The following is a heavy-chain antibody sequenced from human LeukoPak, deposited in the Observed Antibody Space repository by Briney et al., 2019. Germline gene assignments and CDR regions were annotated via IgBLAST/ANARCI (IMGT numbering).Heavy chain of an antibody. D-gene: IGHD4-11*01. J-gene: IGHJ6*02. CDR1: GGSFSGYY. CDR2: IYYSGST. V-gene: IGHV4-59*01. CDR3: AGVHDYKNYYYYYGMDV. Sequence: SETLSLTCAVYGGSFSGYYWSWIRQPPGKGLEWIGYIYYSGSTNYNPSLKSRVTISVDTSKNQFSLKLSSVTAADTAVYYCAGVHDYKNYYYYYGMDVWGQGTTVTVSS.